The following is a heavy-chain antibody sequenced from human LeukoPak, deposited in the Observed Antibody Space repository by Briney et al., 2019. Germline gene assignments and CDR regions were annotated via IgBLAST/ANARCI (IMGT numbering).Heavy chain of an antibody. V-gene: IGHV4-38-2*02. J-gene: IGHJ4*02. CDR3: AREYLEYGSGNDYFDY. CDR1: GYSIRSGHY. CDR2: IFHSENT. Sequence: SETLSLTCTVSGYSIRSGHYWGWIRQPPGKGLEWIGNIFHSENTYYNPSLKSRVTISLDTSKNHFSLKVSSVTAADMAVYYCAREYLEYGSGNDYFDYWGQGTLVTVSS. D-gene: IGHD3-10*01.